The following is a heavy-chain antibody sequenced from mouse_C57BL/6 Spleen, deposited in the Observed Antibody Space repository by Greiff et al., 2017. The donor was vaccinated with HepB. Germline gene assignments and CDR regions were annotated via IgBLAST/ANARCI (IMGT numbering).Heavy chain of an antibody. CDR1: GYTFTSYW. D-gene: IGHD1-1*01. J-gene: IGHJ2*01. CDR3: ARDYGRGDY. Sequence: QVQLQQPGAELVKPGASVKLSCKASGYTFTSYWMQWVKQRPGQGLEWIGEIDPSDSYTNYNQKFKGKATLTVDTSSSTAYMQLSSLTSEDSAVYYCARDYGRGDYWGQGTTLTVSS. V-gene: IGHV1-50*01. CDR2: IDPSDSYT.